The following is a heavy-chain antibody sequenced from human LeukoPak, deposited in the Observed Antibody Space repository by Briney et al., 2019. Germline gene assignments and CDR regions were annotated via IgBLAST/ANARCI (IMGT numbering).Heavy chain of an antibody. D-gene: IGHD1-26*01. Sequence: PGGSLRLSCAASGFTLSNYVMHWVRQAPGKGLERVTFIRYDGSNKDYADSVKGRFTISRDNSRNTLYLQMNSLRAEDTAVYYCARGIVGAPSWFDPWGQGTLVTVSS. CDR3: ARGIVGAPSWFDP. V-gene: IGHV3-30*02. CDR2: IRYDGSNK. CDR1: GFTLSNYV. J-gene: IGHJ5*02.